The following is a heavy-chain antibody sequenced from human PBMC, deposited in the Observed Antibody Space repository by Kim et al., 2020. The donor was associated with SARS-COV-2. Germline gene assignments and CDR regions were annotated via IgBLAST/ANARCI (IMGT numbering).Heavy chain of an antibody. CDR2: IRGNANSYAT. V-gene: IGHV3-73*01. J-gene: IGHJ3*02. CDR1: GFTFSDYA. Sequence: GGSLRLSCAASGFTFSDYAMCWVRQASGKGLEWVGGIRGNANSYATAYDVSVKRRFIISRDDSKNTAYLQMNRLKTEDTAIYYCTRVPPYSNGWLGALVMWGQGTIVTVSS. CDR3: TRVPPYSNGWLGALVM. D-gene: IGHD6-13*01.